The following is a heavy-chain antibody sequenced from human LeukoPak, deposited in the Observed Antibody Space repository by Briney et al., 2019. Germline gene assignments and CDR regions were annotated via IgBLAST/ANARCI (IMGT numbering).Heavy chain of an antibody. V-gene: IGHV3-7*01. J-gene: IGHJ4*02. Sequence: GGSLRLSCAASGFTFSSYWMSWVRQAPGKGLEWVANIKQDGSEKYYVDSVKGRFTISRDNAKNSLYLQINSLRAEDTAVYYCARDYPDYGGNPGTFDYWGQGTLVTVSS. CDR1: GFTFSSYW. CDR3: ARDYPDYGGNPGTFDY. D-gene: IGHD4-23*01. CDR2: IKQDGSEK.